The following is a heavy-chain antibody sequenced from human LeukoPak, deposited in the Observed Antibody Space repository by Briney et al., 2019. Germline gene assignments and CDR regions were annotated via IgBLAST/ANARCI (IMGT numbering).Heavy chain of an antibody. D-gene: IGHD1-26*01. V-gene: IGHV3-74*01. CDR1: GFTFSSYA. CDR3: ARGAKWAYYFDY. Sequence: PGGSLRLSCAASGFTFSSYAMPWVRQAPGKGLEWVSRINGDESSTNYADSVKGRFTISRDNAKDTLYLRMNSLTAEDTAVYYCARGAKWAYYFDYWGQGTLVTVSS. CDR2: INGDESST. J-gene: IGHJ4*02.